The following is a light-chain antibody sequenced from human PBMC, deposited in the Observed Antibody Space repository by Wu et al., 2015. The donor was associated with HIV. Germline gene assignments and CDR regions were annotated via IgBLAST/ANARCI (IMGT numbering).Light chain of an antibody. J-gene: IGKJ4*01. CDR1: QVIGNY. V-gene: IGKV1-27*01. Sequence: DVQVTQSPSSLSASLGDRVTITCRASQVIGNYLAWYQQKPGKAPKLLIYSASTLQSGVPSRISGTRSGTDFTLTINSLQPEDVATYYCQKLNSAPLTFDGGTKVEIK. CDR2: SAS. CDR3: QKLNSAPLT.